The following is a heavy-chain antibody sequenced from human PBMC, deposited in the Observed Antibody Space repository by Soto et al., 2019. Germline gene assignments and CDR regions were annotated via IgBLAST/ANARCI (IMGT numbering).Heavy chain of an antibody. V-gene: IGHV1-18*01. CDR2: ISAYNGET. Sequence: QGQLVQSGAEVNTPGASVKVSCHASGYTFSDYVINCVRQATGQGLEWLACISAYNGETHHVSTVHSRRTLTTDTSTRTAYMDLSSLRSADTDVYYFARGGWNSGTGAFDVWGQGTMDTVAS. CDR1: GYTFSDYV. J-gene: IGHJ3*01. D-gene: IGHD1-1*01. CDR3: ARGGWNSGTGAFDV.